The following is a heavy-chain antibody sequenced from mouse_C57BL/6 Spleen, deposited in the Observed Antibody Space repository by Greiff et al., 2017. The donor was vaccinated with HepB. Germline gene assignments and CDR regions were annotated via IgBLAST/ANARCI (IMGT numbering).Heavy chain of an antibody. J-gene: IGHJ4*01. CDR3: AAHYYGSSLYYYAMDY. V-gene: IGHV1-69*01. Sequence: QVQLQQPGAELVMPGASVKLSCKASGYTFTSYWMHWVKQRPGQGLEWIGEIDPSDSYTNYNQKFKGKSTLTVDKSSSTAYMQLSSLTSDDSAVYYCAAHYYGSSLYYYAMDYWGQGTSVTVSS. D-gene: IGHD1-1*01. CDR1: GYTFTSYW. CDR2: IDPSDSYT.